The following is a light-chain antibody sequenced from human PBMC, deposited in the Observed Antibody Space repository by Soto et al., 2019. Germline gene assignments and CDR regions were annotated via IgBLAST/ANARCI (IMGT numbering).Light chain of an antibody. V-gene: IGLV2-14*01. CDR1: SSDVGANNY. Sequence: QSVLTQPASVSGSPGQPITISCTGTSSDVGANNYVSWYQHHPGKAPKLLIYEVSNRPSGVSSRFSGSKSGNTASLAISGLRSEDEADYYCAAWDDSLSGYVFGTGTKVTVL. J-gene: IGLJ1*01. CDR3: AAWDDSLSGYV. CDR2: EVS.